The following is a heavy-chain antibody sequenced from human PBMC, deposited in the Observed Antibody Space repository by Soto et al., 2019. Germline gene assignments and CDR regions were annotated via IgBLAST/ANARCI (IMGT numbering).Heavy chain of an antibody. CDR3: VRRVFGSYPNTSGFNG. V-gene: IGHV5-51*01. Sequence: PGESVTSSCEAPAYIFTNYSIAWARQIPGKGLEWMGFINPGDSDTRYSPSFQGQVTMSADKSSSTAYLQWGSLKASESAMYYCVRRVFGSYPNTSGFNGWGQGTMVTVSS. J-gene: IGHJ3*01. CDR1: AYIFTNYS. CDR2: INPGDSDT. D-gene: IGHD6-19*01.